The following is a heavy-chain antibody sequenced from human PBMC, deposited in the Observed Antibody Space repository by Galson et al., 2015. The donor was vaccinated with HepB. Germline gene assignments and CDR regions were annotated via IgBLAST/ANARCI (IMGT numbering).Heavy chain of an antibody. D-gene: IGHD3-22*01. J-gene: IGHJ4*02. CDR2: ISGSGGST. CDR3: AKKDEGSSGYNDY. CDR1: GFTFSSYA. Sequence: SLRLSCAASGFTFSSYAMSWVRQAPGKGLEWVSAISGSGGSTYYADSVKGRFTISRDNSKNTLYLQMNSLRAEDTAVYYCAKKDEGSSGYNDYWGQGTLVTVSS. V-gene: IGHV3-23*01.